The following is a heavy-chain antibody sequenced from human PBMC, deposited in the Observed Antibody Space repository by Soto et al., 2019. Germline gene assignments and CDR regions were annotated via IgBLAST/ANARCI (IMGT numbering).Heavy chain of an antibody. V-gene: IGHV1-3*01. Sequence: QVQLVQTGAEVKKPGASVKVSCKASGYTFTSYAMHWVRQAPGQRLEWMGWINAGNGNTKNSQKFKGKVTITSDTSGSTAYMELSSPRSKDTAVDSCARDGNWLLPFDCWGQGTLVAGSS. D-gene: IGHD3-9*01. J-gene: IGHJ4*02. CDR3: ARDGNWLLPFDC. CDR2: INAGNGNT. CDR1: GYTFTSYA.